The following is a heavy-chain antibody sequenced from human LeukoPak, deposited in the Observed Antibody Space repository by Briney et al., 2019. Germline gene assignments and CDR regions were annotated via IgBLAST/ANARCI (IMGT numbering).Heavy chain of an antibody. CDR2: ISYDGSNK. CDR1: GFTFSSYG. D-gene: IGHD3-22*01. Sequence: GGSLRLSCAASGFTFSSYGMHWVRQAPGKGLEWVAVISYDGSNKYYADSVKGRFTISRDNSKNTLYLQMNSLRAEDTAVYYCARGPYDRSGYRFDYWGQGTLVTVSS. CDR3: ARGPYDRSGYRFDY. J-gene: IGHJ4*02. V-gene: IGHV3-30*03.